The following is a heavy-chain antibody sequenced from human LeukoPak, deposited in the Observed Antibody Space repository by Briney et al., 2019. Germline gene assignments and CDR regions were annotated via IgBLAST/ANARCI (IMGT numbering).Heavy chain of an antibody. CDR3: AKWSGSKPRWYYYYMDV. J-gene: IGHJ6*03. CDR1: GFTFSSYG. D-gene: IGHD1-26*01. CDR2: IWYDGSNK. V-gene: IGHV3-33*06. Sequence: GGSLRLSCAASGFTFSSYGMHWVRQAPGKGLEWVEVIWYDGSNKYYADSVKGRFTISRDNSKNTLYLQMNSLRAEDTAVYYCAKWSGSKPRWYYYYMDVWGKGTTVTVSS.